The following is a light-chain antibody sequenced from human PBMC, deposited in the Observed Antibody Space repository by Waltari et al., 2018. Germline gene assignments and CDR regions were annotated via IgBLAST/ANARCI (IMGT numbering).Light chain of an antibody. V-gene: IGKV4-1*01. CDR1: QTVLYADNNNY. J-gene: IGKJ2*01. CDR3: QQYFVTPVT. Sequence: DFVMSQSPDSLAVSLGETATVTFKSRQTVLYADNNNYLAWYQQKPGQPPKLLIDCASNRQSGVPYRFIGSGSGTDFTLTISSLQPEDVATYYCQQYFVTPVTFGQGTKLEIK. CDR2: CAS.